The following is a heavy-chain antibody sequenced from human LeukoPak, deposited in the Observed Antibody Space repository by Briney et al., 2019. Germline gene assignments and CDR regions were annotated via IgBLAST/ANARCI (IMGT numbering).Heavy chain of an antibody. Sequence: GGSLRLSCAASGFTFSSYAMHWVRQAPGKGLEWLAVIAYDASNELYADSVKGRFDLSRDNSKNTLYLQMNSLRTEDTAVYYCARDRRACSGYDWIFDYWGQGILVTVSS. CDR3: ARDRRACSGYDWIFDY. J-gene: IGHJ4*02. D-gene: IGHD5-12*01. CDR1: GFTFSSYA. V-gene: IGHV3-30*09. CDR2: IAYDASNE.